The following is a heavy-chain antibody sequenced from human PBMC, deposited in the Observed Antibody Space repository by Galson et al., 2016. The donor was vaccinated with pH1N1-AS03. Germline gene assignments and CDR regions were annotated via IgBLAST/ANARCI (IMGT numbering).Heavy chain of an antibody. V-gene: IGHV3-9*01. J-gene: IGHJ4*02. CDR2: ISWDSDKI. CDR3: AKDIGVLMVYTEGPFDY. Sequence: LRLSCAASGFSFDDYAMHWVRQAPGKGLEWVSSISWDSDKITYADSVKGRFTISRDNAKNSLYLEMNSLRAEDTALYYCAKDIGVLMVYTEGPFDYWGPGTLVTVSS. D-gene: IGHD2-8*01. CDR1: GFSFDDYA.